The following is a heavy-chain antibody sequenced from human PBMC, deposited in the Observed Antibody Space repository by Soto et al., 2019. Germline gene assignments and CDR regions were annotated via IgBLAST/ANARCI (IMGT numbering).Heavy chain of an antibody. CDR2: IKRKTDGGAT. D-gene: IGHD6-19*01. J-gene: IGHJ4*02. Sequence: EVQLVESGGGFVKPGGSLRLSCAASGFTFSDTWMNWVRQAPGTGLDWVVRIKRKTDGGATDYAAPVKGRFTISRDASKSPVVLQMESLQTEDTAVYYCTADLSSISAWANDFWGQGTLVTFSS. V-gene: IGHV3-15*07. CDR1: GFTFSDTW. CDR3: TADLSSISAWANDF.